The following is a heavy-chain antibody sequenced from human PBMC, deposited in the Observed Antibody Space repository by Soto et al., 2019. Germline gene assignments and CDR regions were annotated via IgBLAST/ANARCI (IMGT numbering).Heavy chain of an antibody. Sequence: GGSLRLFCAASGFTFSSYGMHWVRQAPGKGLEWVAVIWYDGSNKYYADSVKGRFTISRDNSKNTLYLQMNSLRAEDTAVYYCARGIGYCSSTSCYKGLGYYYGMDVWGQGTTVTVSS. CDR1: GFTFSSYG. V-gene: IGHV3-33*01. CDR3: ARGIGYCSSTSCYKGLGYYYGMDV. J-gene: IGHJ6*02. D-gene: IGHD2-2*02. CDR2: IWYDGSNK.